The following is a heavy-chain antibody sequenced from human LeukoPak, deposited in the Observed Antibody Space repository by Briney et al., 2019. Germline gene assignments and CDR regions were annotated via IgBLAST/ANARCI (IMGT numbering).Heavy chain of an antibody. V-gene: IGHV4-39*07. Sequence: PSETLSLTCTVSGGSISSSSYYWGWIRQPPGKGLEWIGSIYYSGSTYYNPSLKSRVTMSVDTSKNQFSLKLSSVTAADTAVYYCARDAGGFGEFRDYWGQGTLVTVSS. D-gene: IGHD3-10*01. CDR3: ARDAGGFGEFRDY. CDR1: GGSISSSSYY. CDR2: IYYSGST. J-gene: IGHJ4*02.